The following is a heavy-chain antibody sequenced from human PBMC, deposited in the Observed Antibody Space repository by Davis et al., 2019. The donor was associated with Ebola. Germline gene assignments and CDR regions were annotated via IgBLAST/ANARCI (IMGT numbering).Heavy chain of an antibody. CDR2: IYYSGST. D-gene: IGHD6-13*01. CDR3: AGGPSGIAAAGLFCF. J-gene: IGHJ4*02. CDR1: GGSISSYY. Sequence: PSETLSLTCTVSGGSISSYYWSWIRQPPGKGLEWIGYIYYSGSTNYNPSLKSRVTISVDTSKNQFSLKLSSVTAADTAVYYCAGGPSGIAAAGLFCFWGQGTLVTVSS. V-gene: IGHV4-59*08.